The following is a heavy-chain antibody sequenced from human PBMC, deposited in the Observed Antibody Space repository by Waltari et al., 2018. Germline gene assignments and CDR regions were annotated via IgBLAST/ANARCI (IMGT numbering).Heavy chain of an antibody. D-gene: IGHD2-15*01. V-gene: IGHV1-69-2*01. Sequence: EVQLVQSGAEVKKPGATVKISCTASGYTFTDYYMHWVQQAPGKGLEWVGRVDPEDDEKIYAEKFQGRVTITADTSTDTAYMELSSLRSEDTAGYYCARALVVVAATNDYWGQGTLVTVSS. CDR3: ARALVVVAATNDY. CDR1: GYTFTDYY. J-gene: IGHJ4*02. CDR2: VDPEDDEK.